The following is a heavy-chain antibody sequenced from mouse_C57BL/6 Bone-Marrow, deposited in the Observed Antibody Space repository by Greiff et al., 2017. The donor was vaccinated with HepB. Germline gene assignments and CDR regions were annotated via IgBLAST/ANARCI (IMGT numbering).Heavy chain of an antibody. Sequence: QVQLQQPGAELVKPGASVKMSCKASGYTFTSYWITWVKQRPGQGLEWIGDIYPGSGSTNYNEKFKSKATLTVDTSSSTAYMQLSSLTSEDSAVYYCARGSHLYYDCDKVFAYWGQGTLVTVSA. CDR2: IYPGSGST. CDR1: GYTFTSYW. CDR3: ARGSHLYYDCDKVFAY. J-gene: IGHJ3*01. D-gene: IGHD2-4*01. V-gene: IGHV1-55*01.